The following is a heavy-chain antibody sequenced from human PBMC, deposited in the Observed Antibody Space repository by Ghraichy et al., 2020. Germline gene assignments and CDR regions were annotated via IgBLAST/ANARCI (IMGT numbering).Heavy chain of an antibody. V-gene: IGHV4-59*01. CDR1: GGSISTYY. CDR3: ASCFIAAAGTGYFDY. Sequence: SETLSLTCTVSGGSISTYYWSWIRQPPGKGLEWVGYISYSGSTNSNPSLKSRVTISVDTSKNQFSLKLSSVTAADTAVYNCASCFIAAAGTGYFDYWGQGTLVTVSS. D-gene: IGHD6-13*01. CDR2: ISYSGST. J-gene: IGHJ4*02.